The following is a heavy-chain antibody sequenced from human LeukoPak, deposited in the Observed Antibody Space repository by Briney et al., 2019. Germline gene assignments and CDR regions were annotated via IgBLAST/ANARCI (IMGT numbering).Heavy chain of an antibody. CDR2: INHSGST. CDR1: GGSFSGYY. V-gene: IGHV4-34*01. Sequence: PSETLSLTCAVYGGSFSGYYWGWIRQPPGKGLEWIGEINHSGSTNYNPSLKSRVTISVDTSKNQFSLKLSSVTAADTAVYYCARRLGYYDFWSGSNWFDPWGQGTLVTVSS. D-gene: IGHD3-3*01. CDR3: ARRLGYYDFWSGSNWFDP. J-gene: IGHJ5*02.